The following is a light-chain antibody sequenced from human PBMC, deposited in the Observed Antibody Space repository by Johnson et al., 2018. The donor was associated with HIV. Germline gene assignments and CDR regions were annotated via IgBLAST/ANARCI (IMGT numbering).Light chain of an antibody. CDR3: GTLDSSLVGV. CDR1: TSNIGNNY. V-gene: IGLV1-51*01. CDR2: DNN. J-gene: IGLJ1*01. Sequence: QSVLTQPPSVSAAPGQKVTISCSGSTSNIGNNYVSWYQQLPGTAPKLLIYDNNKRPSGIPDRFSGSKSGTSATLGITGLQTGDEADYYGGTLDSSLVGVFGTGTKVTVL.